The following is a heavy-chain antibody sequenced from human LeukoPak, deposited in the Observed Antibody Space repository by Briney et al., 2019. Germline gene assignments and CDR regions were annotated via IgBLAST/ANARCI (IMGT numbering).Heavy chain of an antibody. J-gene: IGHJ6*02. D-gene: IGHD3-16*02. V-gene: IGHV3-21*01. CDR3: ARVKPYDYVWGSYRSQDHYYGMDV. Sequence: PGGSLRLSCAASGFTFSSYSMTWVRQAPGKGLEWVSSISSSSGYIYYADSVKGRFTISRDNAKNSLYLQMNSLRAEDTAVYYCARVKPYDYVWGSYRSQDHYYGMDVWGQGTTVTVSS. CDR1: GFTFSSYS. CDR2: ISSSSGYI.